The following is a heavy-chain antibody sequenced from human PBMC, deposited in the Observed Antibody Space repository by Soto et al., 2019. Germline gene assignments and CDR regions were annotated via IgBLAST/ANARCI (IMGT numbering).Heavy chain of an antibody. Sequence: SETLSLTCTVSGGSVSSGDYYWSWIRQPPGKGLEWIGYIYYSGSTTYNPSLKSRVSISLDTSKNQFSLRLTSVTAADTAVYYCARIPVDTYMINWFDPWGQGTLVTVSS. CDR3: ARIPVDTYMINWFDP. D-gene: IGHD5-18*01. J-gene: IGHJ5*02. CDR2: IYYSGST. CDR1: GGSVSSGDYY. V-gene: IGHV4-61*08.